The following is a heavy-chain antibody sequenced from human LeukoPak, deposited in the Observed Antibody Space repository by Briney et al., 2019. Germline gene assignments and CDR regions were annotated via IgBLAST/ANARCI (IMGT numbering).Heavy chain of an antibody. CDR1: GGSISSSSYY. Sequence: SETLSLTCTVSGGSISSSSYYWGWIRQPPGKGLEWIGSIYYSGSTYYNPSLKSRVTISVDTSKNQFSLKLSSVTAADTAVYYCARIECDFWMNNWFDPWGQGTLVTVSS. CDR3: ARIECDFWMNNWFDP. CDR2: IYYSGST. V-gene: IGHV4-39*01. D-gene: IGHD3/OR15-3a*01. J-gene: IGHJ5*02.